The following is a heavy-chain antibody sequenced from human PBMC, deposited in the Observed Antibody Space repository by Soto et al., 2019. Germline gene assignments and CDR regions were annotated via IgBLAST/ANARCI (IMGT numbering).Heavy chain of an antibody. Sequence: NPSETLSLTCTVSGGSISSYYWSWIRQPPGKGLEWIGYIYYSGSTNYNPSLKSRVTISVDTSKNQFSLKLSSVTAADTAVYYCARARGYSGYVQYNWFDPWGQGTLVTVSS. CDR3: ARARGYSGYVQYNWFDP. D-gene: IGHD5-12*01. V-gene: IGHV4-59*01. CDR1: GGSISSYY. J-gene: IGHJ5*02. CDR2: IYYSGST.